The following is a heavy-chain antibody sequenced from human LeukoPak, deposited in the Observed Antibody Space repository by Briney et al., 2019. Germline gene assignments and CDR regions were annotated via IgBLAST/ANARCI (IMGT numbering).Heavy chain of an antibody. Sequence: GRSLRLSCAASGFTFSSSGMHWVRQAPGKGLEWVAVIWYDGSNKYYADSVKGRFTISRDNSKNTLYLQMNSLRAEDTAVYYCARDGEDSFFSYYMDVWGKGTTVTVSS. D-gene: IGHD3/OR15-3a*01. J-gene: IGHJ6*03. CDR1: GFTFSSSG. V-gene: IGHV3-33*01. CDR3: ARDGEDSFFSYYMDV. CDR2: IWYDGSNK.